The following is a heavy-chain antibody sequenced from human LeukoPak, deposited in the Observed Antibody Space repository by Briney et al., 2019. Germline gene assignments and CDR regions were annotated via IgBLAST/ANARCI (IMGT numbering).Heavy chain of an antibody. CDR3: AAHRPPGYCSGGSCYSRGYFDY. D-gene: IGHD2-15*01. V-gene: IGHV4-38-2*02. J-gene: IGHJ4*02. CDR2: IYHSGST. Sequence: SETLSLTCTVSGYSISSGYYWGWIRQPPGKGLEWIGSIYHSGSTYYNPSLKSRVTISVDTSKNQFSLKLSSVTAADTAVYYCAAHRPPGYCSGGSCYSRGYFDYWGQGTLVTVSS. CDR1: GYSISSGYY.